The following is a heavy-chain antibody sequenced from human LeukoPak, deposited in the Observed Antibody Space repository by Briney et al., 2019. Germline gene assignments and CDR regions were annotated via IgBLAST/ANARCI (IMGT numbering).Heavy chain of an antibody. J-gene: IGHJ5*02. CDR3: ARHRRFYVGWLRDDVDGWFDP. CDR1: GGSISSSSYY. D-gene: IGHD5-12*01. Sequence: PSETLSLTCTVSGGSISSSSYYWGWIRQPPGKGLEWIGSIYYSGSTYYNPSLKSRVTISVDTSKNQFSLKLSSVTAADTAVFYCARHRRFYVGWLRDDVDGWFDPWGQGTLVTVSS. CDR2: IYYSGST. V-gene: IGHV4-39*01.